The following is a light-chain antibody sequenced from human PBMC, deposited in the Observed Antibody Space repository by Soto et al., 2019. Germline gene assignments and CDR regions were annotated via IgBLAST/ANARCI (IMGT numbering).Light chain of an antibody. CDR3: QQFHSFPIT. V-gene: IGKV1-5*01. J-gene: IGKJ5*01. CDR1: QSITIW. CDR2: DAS. Sequence: DIQMTQSPSTLSASAGDRVTITCRASQSITIWLAWYQQKPGKAPKLLIYDASTLESGVPSRFSCSGSGTEFTLTISSLQPDDFATYYCQQFHSFPITFGQGTRLEIK.